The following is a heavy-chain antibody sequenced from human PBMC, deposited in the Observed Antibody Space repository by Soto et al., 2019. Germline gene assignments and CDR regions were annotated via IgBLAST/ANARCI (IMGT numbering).Heavy chain of an antibody. V-gene: IGHV1-69*05. CDR1: GGTFSTYA. D-gene: IGHD5-18*01. CDR2: IIPMFGTA. CDR3: ASGIQLWLRRINNGYSG. J-gene: IGHJ4*02. Sequence: QVQLVQSGAEVKKPESSVKVSCMAPGGTFSTYAISWVRQAPGQGLEWMGGIIPMFGTANYAQRFQDRVTFTPXESTNTVYMELSSLRSEDTAVYFCASGIQLWLRRINNGYSGWGQGTLVTVSS.